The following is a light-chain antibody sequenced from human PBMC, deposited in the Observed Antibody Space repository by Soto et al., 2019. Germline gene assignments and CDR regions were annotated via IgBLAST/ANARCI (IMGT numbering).Light chain of an antibody. CDR3: QQYGSSPRT. J-gene: IGKJ3*01. CDR1: QSVSSY. Sequence: IVLTQSPATLSLSPGERATLSCRARQSVSSYLAWYQQKPGQAPRLLIYDASNRAAGIPARVSGSGSGTDVTLTISSLEPEDFAVYYCQQYGSSPRTFGPGTKVDIK. V-gene: IGKV3-11*01. CDR2: DAS.